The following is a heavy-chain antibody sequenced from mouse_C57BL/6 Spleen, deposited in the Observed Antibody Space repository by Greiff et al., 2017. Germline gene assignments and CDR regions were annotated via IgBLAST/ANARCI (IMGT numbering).Heavy chain of an antibody. J-gene: IGHJ2*01. CDR1: GFNIKDYY. D-gene: IGHD1-1*01. V-gene: IGHV14-1*01. CDR3: TTPYYYGSGGYYFDY. CDR2: IDPEDGDT. Sequence: EVQLQQSGAELVRPGASVKLSCTASGFNIKDYYMHWVKQRPEQGLEWIGRIDPEDGDTEYAPKFQGKATMTADTSSNTAYLQLSSLTSEDTAVYYCTTPYYYGSGGYYFDYWGQGTTLTVSS.